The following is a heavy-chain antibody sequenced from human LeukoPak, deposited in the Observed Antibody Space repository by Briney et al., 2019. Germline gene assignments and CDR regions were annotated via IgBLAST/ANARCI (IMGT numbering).Heavy chain of an antibody. Sequence: SETLSLTCAVYGGSFSDYYWTWIRQPPGKGLEWIGEIIHSGRTNYNPSLKSRVAISVDTSKNHSSLKLTSVTAADTAVYYCVRGILAVVYATFDYWGQGTLVTVSS. CDR3: VRGILAVVYATFDY. CDR2: IIHSGRT. J-gene: IGHJ4*02. V-gene: IGHV4-34*01. D-gene: IGHD2-8*02. CDR1: GGSFSDYY.